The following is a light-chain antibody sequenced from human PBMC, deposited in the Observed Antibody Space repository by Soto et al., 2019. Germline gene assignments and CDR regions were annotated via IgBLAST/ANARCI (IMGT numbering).Light chain of an antibody. CDR1: SIDVGGYNY. CDR2: EVS. CDR3: TSYTSDNTLV. Sequence: QSALTQPASVSGSPGQSITVSCTGTSIDVGGYNYVSWYQQYPGTAPKLLIYEVSNRPSGVSNRFSVSKSGNTASLTISGLQAEDEADYYCTSYTSDNTLVFGGGTKLTVL. J-gene: IGLJ2*01. V-gene: IGLV2-14*01.